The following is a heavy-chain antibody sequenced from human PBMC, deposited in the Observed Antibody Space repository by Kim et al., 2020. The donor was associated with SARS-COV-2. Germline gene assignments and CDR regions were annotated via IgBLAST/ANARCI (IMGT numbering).Heavy chain of an antibody. CDR3: VRSGTGPA. CDR1: GYIFTTYN. D-gene: IGHD5-12*01. CDR2: IHGANGNT. J-gene: IGHJ4*02. Sequence: ASVKVSCKASGYIFTTYNIHWVRQAPGQRLEWMGWIHGANGNTKYSQKFRGRVSITRDTSASTAYMELSRLESEDTAVYYCVRSGTGPAWCQGTLVTVSS. V-gene: IGHV1-3*01.